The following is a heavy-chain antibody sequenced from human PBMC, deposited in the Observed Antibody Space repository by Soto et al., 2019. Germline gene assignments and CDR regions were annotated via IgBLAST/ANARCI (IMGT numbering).Heavy chain of an antibody. CDR2: ISYDGSNK. CDR3: ATGWRDIVVVPALPKPHTDAFDI. J-gene: IGHJ3*02. V-gene: IGHV3-30*03. CDR1: GFTFSSYG. D-gene: IGHD2-2*01. Sequence: GGSLRLSCAASGFTFSSYGMHWVRQAPGKGLEWVAVISYDGSNKYYADSVKGRFTISRDNSKNTLYLQMNSLRAEDTAVYYCATGWRDIVVVPALPKPHTDAFDIWGQGTMVTVSS.